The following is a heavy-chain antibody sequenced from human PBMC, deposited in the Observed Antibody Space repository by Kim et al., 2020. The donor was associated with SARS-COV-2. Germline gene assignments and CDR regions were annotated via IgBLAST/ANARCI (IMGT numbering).Heavy chain of an antibody. Sequence: SLKGRFTLSRDNAKNSVHLQMNSLRAEDTAVYYCAIDGCNSGTCTNWFGPWGQGTLVTVSS. V-gene: IGHV3-11*06. J-gene: IGHJ5*02. CDR3: AIDGCNSGTCTNWFGP. D-gene: IGHD6-19*01.